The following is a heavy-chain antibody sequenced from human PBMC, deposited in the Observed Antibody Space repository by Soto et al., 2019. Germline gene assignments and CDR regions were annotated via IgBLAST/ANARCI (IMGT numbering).Heavy chain of an antibody. J-gene: IGHJ4*02. CDR2: ISISGSNT. V-gene: IGHV3-23*01. CDR3: AKDTAIDY. D-gene: IGHD6-25*01. CDR1: GFAFSRYV. Sequence: EVQLLASGGGLVQPGGSLRLSCAASGFAFSRYVMTWVRLAPGKGLEWVSSISISGSNTYYADSVKGRFTISRDNSKNTLFLKMNSLRAGDTAVYYCAKDTAIDYWGQGTLVTVSA.